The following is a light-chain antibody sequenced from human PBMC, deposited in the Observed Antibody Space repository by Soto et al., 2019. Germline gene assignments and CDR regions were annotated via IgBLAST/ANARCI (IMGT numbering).Light chain of an antibody. CDR1: QSLLHSNGYNY. CDR2: LGS. J-gene: IGKJ2*01. CDR3: MQALQTPNT. V-gene: IGKV2-28*01. Sequence: EIVMTQSPLSLPVTPGEPASISCRSSQSLLHSNGYNYLDWYLQKPGQSPQLLIYLGSTRASRVPDRFSGSASGTDFTLKITRVEAEDVGIYYCMQALQTPNTFGQGTKLEIK.